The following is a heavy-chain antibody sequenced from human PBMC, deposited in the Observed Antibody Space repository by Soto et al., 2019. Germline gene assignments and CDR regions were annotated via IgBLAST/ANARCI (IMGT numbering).Heavy chain of an antibody. CDR3: ATDDTYYYDSSGYYYFDY. CDR1: GFTFSSYG. D-gene: IGHD3-22*01. J-gene: IGHJ4*02. Sequence: QVQLVESGGGVVQPGRSLRLSCAASGFTFSSYGMHWVRQAPGKGLEWVAVISYDGSNKYYADSVKSLFTISRDNSKNTLYLQMNSLRAEDTSVYYCATDDTYYYDSSGYYYFDYWGQGTLVTVSS. V-gene: IGHV3-30*03. CDR2: ISYDGSNK.